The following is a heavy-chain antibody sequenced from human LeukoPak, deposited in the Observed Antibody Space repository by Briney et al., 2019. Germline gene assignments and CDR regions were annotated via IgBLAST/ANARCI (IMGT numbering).Heavy chain of an antibody. Sequence: PSETLSLTCTVSGGSISSYYWSWIRQPPGKGLEWIGYIYYSGSTNYNPSLKSRVTISVDTSKNQFSLKLSSVTAADTAVYYCVRETSQQLVRVFDYWGQGTLVTVSS. CDR1: GGSISSYY. J-gene: IGHJ4*02. CDR2: IYYSGST. V-gene: IGHV4-59*01. CDR3: VRETSQQLVRVFDY. D-gene: IGHD6-13*01.